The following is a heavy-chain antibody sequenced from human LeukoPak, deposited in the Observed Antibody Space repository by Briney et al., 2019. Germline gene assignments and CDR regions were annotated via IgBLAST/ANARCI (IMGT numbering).Heavy chain of an antibody. J-gene: IGHJ6*04. CDR1: GGTFSSYA. CDR2: IIPIFGTA. V-gene: IGHV1-69*06. D-gene: IGHD1-26*01. Sequence: PAASVKVSCKASGGTFSSYAISWVRQAPGQGLEWMGGIIPIFGTANYAQKFQGRVTITADKSTSTAYMELSSLRSEDTAVYYCADLGSIVYGMDVWGKGTTVTVSS. CDR3: ADLGSIVYGMDV.